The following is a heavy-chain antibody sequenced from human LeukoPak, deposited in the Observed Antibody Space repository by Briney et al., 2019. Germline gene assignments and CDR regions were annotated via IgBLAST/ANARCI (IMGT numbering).Heavy chain of an antibody. D-gene: IGHD3-9*01. J-gene: IGHJ4*02. Sequence: ASVKVSCKASGYTFTSYDINWVRQATGQGLEWMGWMNPNSGNTGYAQKFQGRVTMTRNTSISTAYMELSRLRSDDTAYYYCARVQYYNILTGSFQYWGQGTLVTVSS. V-gene: IGHV1-8*01. CDR2: MNPNSGNT. CDR3: ARVQYYNILTGSFQY. CDR1: GYTFTSYD.